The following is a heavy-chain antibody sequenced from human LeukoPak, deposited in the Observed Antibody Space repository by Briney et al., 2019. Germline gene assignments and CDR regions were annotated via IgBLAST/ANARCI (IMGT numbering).Heavy chain of an antibody. D-gene: IGHD2-21*01. V-gene: IGHV3-11*01. Sequence: GGSLRLSCAAAGFTFSDYYMAWVRQAPGKGLEWISYMSGRGYPIYYADTVRGRFTISWDNAKSSLYLQMTSLRAEDTAVYFCARVGIALAVPFDFWGQGSPVIVSS. CDR2: MSGRGYPI. CDR3: ARVGIALAVPFDF. J-gene: IGHJ4*02. CDR1: GFTFSDYY.